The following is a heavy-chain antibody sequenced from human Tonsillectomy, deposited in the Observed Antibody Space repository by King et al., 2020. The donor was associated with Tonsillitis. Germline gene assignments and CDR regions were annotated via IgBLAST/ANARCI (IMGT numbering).Heavy chain of an antibody. CDR2: IKTDRTTT. J-gene: IGHJ4*02. CDR1: GLTFSDYG. D-gene: IGHD7-27*01. Sequence: VQLVESGGGLVQPGGSLRLSCTASGLTFSDYGMHWVRQAPGKGLVWVSRIKTDRTTTTYADSVKGRFTISRDNAKKTLYLQMSSLRAEDTAVYYCLTGDGRYFDYWGQGTLVTVSS. V-gene: IGHV3-74*01. CDR3: LTGDGRYFDY.